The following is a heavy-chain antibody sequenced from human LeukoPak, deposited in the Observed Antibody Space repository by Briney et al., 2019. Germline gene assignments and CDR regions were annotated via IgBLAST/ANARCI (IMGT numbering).Heavy chain of an antibody. CDR2: ISYDGSNK. CDR1: GFTFSSYP. V-gene: IGHV3-30-3*01. D-gene: IGHD3-16*01. Sequence: GGPLRLSCTASGFTFSSYPMHWVRQAPGKGLEWVAIISYDGSNKYYGDSVKGRFTISRDNPKNTLYLQMNSLRAEDTAVYYCARGGRTAPKDHWGQGTLVTVSS. J-gene: IGHJ4*02. CDR3: ARGGRTAPKDH.